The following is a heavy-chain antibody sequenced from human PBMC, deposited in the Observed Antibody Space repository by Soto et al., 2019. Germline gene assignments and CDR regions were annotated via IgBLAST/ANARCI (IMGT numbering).Heavy chain of an antibody. J-gene: IGHJ4*02. Sequence: ASVKVSCKASGFTFTSSAVQWVRQARGQRLEWMGWISAYNGNTNYAQKLQGRVTMTTDTPTSTAYMELRSLRSDDTAVYYCARARPPLSGYDDFDYWGQGTLVTVSS. V-gene: IGHV1-18*01. CDR3: ARARPPLSGYDDFDY. CDR1: GFTFTSSA. CDR2: ISAYNGNT. D-gene: IGHD5-12*01.